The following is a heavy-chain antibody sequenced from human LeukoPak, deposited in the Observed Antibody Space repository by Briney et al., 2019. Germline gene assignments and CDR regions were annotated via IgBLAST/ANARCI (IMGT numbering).Heavy chain of an antibody. CDR3: ARDRPDILTGYYTDYYYYYGMDV. Sequence: SETLSLACTVSGGSISSYYWSWIRQPAGKGLEWIGRIYTSGSTSYNPSLKSRVTMSVDTSKNQFSLKLSSVTAADTAVYYCARDRPDILTGYYTDYYYYYGMDVWGQGTTVTVSS. J-gene: IGHJ6*02. D-gene: IGHD3-9*01. V-gene: IGHV4-4*07. CDR2: IYTSGST. CDR1: GGSISSYY.